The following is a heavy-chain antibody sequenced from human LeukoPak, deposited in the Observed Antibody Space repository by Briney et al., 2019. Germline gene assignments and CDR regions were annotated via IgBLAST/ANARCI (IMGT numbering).Heavy chain of an antibody. CDR2: INPNSGGT. Sequence: GASVKVSCKASGYTFTGYYMHWVRQAPGQGLEWMGRINPNSGGTNYAQKFQGRVTMTRDTSISTAYMELSRLRSDDTAVYYCAREGSGGTTVRGVINNWFDPWGQGTLVTVSS. CDR1: GYTFTGYY. V-gene: IGHV1-2*06. CDR3: AREGSGGTTVRGVINNWFDP. J-gene: IGHJ5*02. D-gene: IGHD3-10*01.